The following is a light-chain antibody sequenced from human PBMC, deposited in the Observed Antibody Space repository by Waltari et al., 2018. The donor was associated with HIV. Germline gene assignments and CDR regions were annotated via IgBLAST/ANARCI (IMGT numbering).Light chain of an antibody. V-gene: IGLV3-21*04. CDR3: QVWDAKNNHRI. J-gene: IGLJ2*01. CDR1: DIGEMS. Sequence: SFVLTQPPSVSLAPGKTATITCGANDIGEMSVSWYQWKAGQAPVLAMFDNHDRPSGISERFSGSNSGNTATLTISRVEAGDEADYFCQVWDAKNNHRIFGGGTRLTVL. CDR2: DNH.